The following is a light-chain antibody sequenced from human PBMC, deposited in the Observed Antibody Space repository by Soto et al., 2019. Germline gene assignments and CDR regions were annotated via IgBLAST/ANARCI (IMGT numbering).Light chain of an antibody. V-gene: IGKV1-27*01. CDR1: QDIRNY. CDR2: AAS. CDR3: QAHNSAPLT. J-gene: IGKJ4*01. Sequence: DIQMTQAPSSLSASVGDRVTITCRASQDIRNYLAWYQQKPGKVPKLLIYAASTLRSGVPSRFSGSGSGTDFPLTISSLQPEDVATYYCQAHNSAPLTFVGGTKGDLK.